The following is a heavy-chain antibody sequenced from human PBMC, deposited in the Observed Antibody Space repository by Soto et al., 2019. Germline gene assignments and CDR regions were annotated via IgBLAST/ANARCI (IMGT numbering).Heavy chain of an antibody. Sequence: PGGSLRLSCAASGFTFSSNAMTWVRRAPGKGLEWVSVITNTGGVTLYADSVKGRFTMSRDNSKNILYLQMNSLRAEDTAIYYCARASGESYPGSRVFDSWGQGTRVTVS. J-gene: IGHJ4*02. CDR2: ITNTGGVT. D-gene: IGHD3-10*01. CDR3: ARASGESYPGSRVFDS. CDR1: GFTFSSNA. V-gene: IGHV3-23*01.